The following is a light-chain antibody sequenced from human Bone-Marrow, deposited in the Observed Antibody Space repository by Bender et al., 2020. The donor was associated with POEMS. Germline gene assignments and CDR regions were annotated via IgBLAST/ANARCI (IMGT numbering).Light chain of an antibody. Sequence: SYELTQPPSVSVSPGQTASITCSGDKLGEKFACWHQQKPGQSPVLIIYKDTKRPSGIPERFSGSNSGNTATLTISGTQAMDEADYYCQAWDRSTAVFGGGTKLTVL. V-gene: IGLV3-1*01. CDR3: QAWDRSTAV. J-gene: IGLJ3*02. CDR1: KLGEKF. CDR2: KDT.